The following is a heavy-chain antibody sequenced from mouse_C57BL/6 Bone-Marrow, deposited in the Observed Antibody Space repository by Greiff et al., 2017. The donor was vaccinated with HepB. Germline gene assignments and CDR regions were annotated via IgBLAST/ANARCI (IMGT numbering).Heavy chain of an antibody. J-gene: IGHJ2*01. V-gene: IGHV5-9*01. Sequence: EVQLQESGGGLVKPGGSLKLSCAASGFTFSSYTMSWVRQTPEKRLEWVATISGGGGNTYYPDSVKGRFTISRDNAKNTLYLQMSSLRSEDTALYYCARHPTSIDYWGQGTTLTVSS. CDR1: GFTFSSYT. CDR3: ARHPTSIDY. CDR2: ISGGGGNT.